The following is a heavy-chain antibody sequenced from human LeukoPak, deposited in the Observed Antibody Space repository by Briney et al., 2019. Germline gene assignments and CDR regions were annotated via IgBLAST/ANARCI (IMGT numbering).Heavy chain of an antibody. CDR1: GFTFSSYA. CDR2: ISSSSSTI. CDR3: ARDSYGDYYFDY. V-gene: IGHV3-48*01. J-gene: IGHJ4*02. Sequence: GGSLRLSCAASGFTFSSYAMNWVRQAPGKGLEWVSNISSSSSTIYYADSVKGRFTISRDNAKNSLYLQMNSLRAEDTAVYYCARDSYGDYYFDYWAREPWSPSPQ. D-gene: IGHD4-17*01.